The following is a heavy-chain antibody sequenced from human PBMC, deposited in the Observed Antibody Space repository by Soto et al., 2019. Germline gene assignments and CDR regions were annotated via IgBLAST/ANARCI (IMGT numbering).Heavy chain of an antibody. CDR2: MNPNNGNA. Sequence: GASVKVSCPSSGFTFITYDFSWLRQAAGQGLEWMGWMNPNNGNAGFAQKFRGRINMTRNTSISTAYLELSSLRSDNSAVYFCARRKERSGPSYLDLWGKGTHVTVS. V-gene: IGHV1-8*01. J-gene: IGHJ4*02. CDR1: GFTFITYD. CDR3: ARRKERSGPSYLDL. D-gene: IGHD6-25*01.